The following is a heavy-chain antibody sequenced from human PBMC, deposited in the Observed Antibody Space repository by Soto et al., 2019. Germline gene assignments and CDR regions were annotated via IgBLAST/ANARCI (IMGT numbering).Heavy chain of an antibody. CDR3: ARESCSSTTCPDWYFDL. CDR2: ISSSGSTK. J-gene: IGHJ2*01. D-gene: IGHD2-2*01. Sequence: EVQLVESGGGLAQPGGSLRLSCAASGFTFSSYEMNWVRQAPGKGLEWVSYISSSGSTKYYADSVKGRFTISRDNAKKSLYLQMNSLRAEDTAVHYCARESCSSTTCPDWYFDLWGRGTLVTVSS. V-gene: IGHV3-48*03. CDR1: GFTFSSYE.